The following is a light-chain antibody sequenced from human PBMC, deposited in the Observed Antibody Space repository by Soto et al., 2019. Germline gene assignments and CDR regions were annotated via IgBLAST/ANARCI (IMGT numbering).Light chain of an antibody. Sequence: DIQLTQSPSFLSASVGDRVTITCRASQGISSYLAWYQQKPGKAPKLLIYAASTLQSGVPSRFSGSGSGTDFTLTISSLQPEDSATYYCQQTYSIPWTFGQGTKVDI. V-gene: IGKV1-9*01. CDR1: QGISSY. J-gene: IGKJ1*01. CDR3: QQTYSIPWT. CDR2: AAS.